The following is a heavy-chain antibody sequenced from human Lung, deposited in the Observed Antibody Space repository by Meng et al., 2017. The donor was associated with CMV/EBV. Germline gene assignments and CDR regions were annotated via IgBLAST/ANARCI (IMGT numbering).Heavy chain of an antibody. CDR3: ARGGYCSSTSCYKLYRNWFDP. D-gene: IGHD2-2*02. CDR2: INHSGST. V-gene: IGHV4-34*01. CDR1: GGSFSGYY. Sequence: SETLSLTCAVYGGSFSGYYWSWIRQPPGKGLEWIGEINHSGSTNYNPSLKSRVTISVDTSKNQFSLKLSSVTAADTAVYDCARGGYCSSTSCYKLYRNWFDPWGQGTLVAVSS. J-gene: IGHJ5*02.